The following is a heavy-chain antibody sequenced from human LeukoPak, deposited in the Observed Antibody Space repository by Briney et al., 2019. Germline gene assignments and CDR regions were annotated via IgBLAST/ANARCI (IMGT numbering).Heavy chain of an antibody. CDR1: GFTFSTYA. CDR2: ISSGGVNT. Sequence: GGSLRLSCAASGFTFSTYAMHWVRQAPGKGLEHVSSISSGGVNTYYADSVRGRFTISRDNSKNTLYLHMGSLRAEDMAVYYCAKAVILHCSSTSCPHYWGQGTLVTVSS. J-gene: IGHJ4*02. V-gene: IGHV3-64*02. D-gene: IGHD2-2*01. CDR3: AKAVILHCSSTSCPHY.